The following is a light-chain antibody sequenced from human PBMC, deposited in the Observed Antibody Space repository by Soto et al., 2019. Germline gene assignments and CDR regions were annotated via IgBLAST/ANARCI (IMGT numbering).Light chain of an antibody. V-gene: IGLV2-14*01. CDR1: SSDVGGNKY. Sequence: QSALTQPASVSGSPGQSITISCTGTSSDVGGNKYVSWYQQYPGKVPKLLINKVTNRPSGVSYRFSGSKSGNTASLTISGLQAEDEADYYCCSYAGSYTFVFGTGTKSPS. CDR3: CSYAGSYTFV. CDR2: KVT. J-gene: IGLJ1*01.